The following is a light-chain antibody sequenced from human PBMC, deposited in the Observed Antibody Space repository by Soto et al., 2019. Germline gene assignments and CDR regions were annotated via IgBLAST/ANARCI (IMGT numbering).Light chain of an antibody. Sequence: EIVMTQSPATLSVSPGERATLSCRTSQSVSSNLAWYQQRPGQAPRLLIFAASTRATGVAARFSGSGSGTKFTLTVDSLQSEDFAVYYCQQYNNWPRTFGQGTKVDIK. CDR2: AAS. CDR1: QSVSSN. J-gene: IGKJ1*01. CDR3: QQYNNWPRT. V-gene: IGKV3-15*01.